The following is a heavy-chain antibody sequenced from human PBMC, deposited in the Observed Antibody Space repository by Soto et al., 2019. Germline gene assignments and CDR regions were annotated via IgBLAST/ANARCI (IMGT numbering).Heavy chain of an antibody. CDR2: MNPNSGNT. CDR3: ARGSRVLDPP. Sequence: ASVKVSCKASGYSFTSYDLNWVRQATGQGLEWMGWMNPNSGNTGYAQKFQGRVTMTRNTSISTAYMELSSLTSDDTAVYYCARGSRVLDPPWGQGTLVTLSS. V-gene: IGHV1-8*01. J-gene: IGHJ5*02. CDR1: GYSFTSYD.